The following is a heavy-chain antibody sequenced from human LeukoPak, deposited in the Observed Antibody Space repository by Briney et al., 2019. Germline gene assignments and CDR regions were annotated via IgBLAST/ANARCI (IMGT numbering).Heavy chain of an antibody. V-gene: IGHV4-59*12. Sequence: PSQTLSLTCTVSGGSISSYYWSWIRQPPGKGLEWIGYIYYSGSTNYNPSLKSRVTISVDTSKNQFSLKLSSVTAADTAVYYCARDLRRSITMIVVLDYWGQGTLVTVSS. J-gene: IGHJ4*02. CDR1: GGSISSYY. D-gene: IGHD3-22*01. CDR3: ARDLRRSITMIVVLDY. CDR2: IYYSGST.